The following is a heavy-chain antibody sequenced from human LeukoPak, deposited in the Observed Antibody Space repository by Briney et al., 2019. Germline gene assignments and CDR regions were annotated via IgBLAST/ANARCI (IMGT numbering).Heavy chain of an antibody. CDR3: ARFEVVAALFDY. Sequence: PSETLSLTCTVSGGSISSYYWSWIRQPPGKGLEWIGYIYYSGSTNYNPSLKSRVTISVGTPKNQFSLKLSSVTAADTAVYYCARFEVVAALFDYWGQGTLVTVSS. CDR2: IYYSGST. J-gene: IGHJ4*02. D-gene: IGHD2-15*01. CDR1: GGSISSYY. V-gene: IGHV4-59*08.